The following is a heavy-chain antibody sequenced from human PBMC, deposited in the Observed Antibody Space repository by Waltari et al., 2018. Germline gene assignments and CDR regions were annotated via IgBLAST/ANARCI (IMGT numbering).Heavy chain of an antibody. J-gene: IGHJ4*02. Sequence: QITLKESGPTLVKPTQTLTLTCTFSGFSLSTSGVGVGWIRQPPGKALEWLALIYWNDDKRYSPSLKSRLTITKDTSKNQVVLTMTNMDPVDTATYYCAHRNGVAIGLQWLLFEPLFDYWGQGTLVTVSS. D-gene: IGHD3-3*01. CDR1: GFSLSTSGVG. CDR2: IYWNDDK. CDR3: AHRNGVAIGLQWLLFEPLFDY. V-gene: IGHV2-5*01.